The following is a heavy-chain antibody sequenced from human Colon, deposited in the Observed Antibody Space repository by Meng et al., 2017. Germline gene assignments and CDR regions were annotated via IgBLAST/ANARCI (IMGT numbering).Heavy chain of an antibody. J-gene: IGHJ5*01. D-gene: IGHD2-2*01. Sequence: QVQLVQSGVEVGKPGASVKVTCKASGYTFTSSDINWVRQATGRGLEWLGWMNPNNGNTGSAQKFQGRVSMTRDTSIGTAYMELSGLTSEDTAVYYCARTAMLDSWGQGTLVTVSS. CDR3: ARTAMLDS. V-gene: IGHV1-8*01. CDR2: MNPNNGNT. CDR1: GYTFTSSD.